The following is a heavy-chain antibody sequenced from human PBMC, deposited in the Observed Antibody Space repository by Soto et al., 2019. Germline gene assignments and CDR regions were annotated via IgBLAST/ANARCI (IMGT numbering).Heavy chain of an antibody. CDR2: ISYDGSNK. CDR3: AKDAVAGYESLLGYYGMDV. CDR1: GFTFSSYG. V-gene: IGHV3-30*18. Sequence: GGSLRLSCAASGFTFSSYGMHWVRQAPGKGLEWVAVISYDGSNKYYADSVKGRFTISRDNSKNTLYLQMNSLRAEDTAVYYCAKDAVAGYESLLGYYGMDVWGQGTTVTVSS. D-gene: IGHD5-12*01. J-gene: IGHJ6*02.